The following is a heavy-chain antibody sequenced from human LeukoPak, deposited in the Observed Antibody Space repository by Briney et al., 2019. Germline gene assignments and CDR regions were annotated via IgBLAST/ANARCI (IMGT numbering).Heavy chain of an antibody. CDR2: ISYDGSNE. CDR1: GFTFSSYG. J-gene: IGHJ4*02. Sequence: GGSLRLSCAASGFTFSSYGMHWVRQAPGKGLEWVAVISYDGSNEYYRDSVKGRFTISRDNSKNTLYLQMNSLRAEDTAVYYCAKEKWELFPYFDYWGQGTLVTVPS. V-gene: IGHV3-30*18. D-gene: IGHD1-26*01. CDR3: AKEKWELFPYFDY.